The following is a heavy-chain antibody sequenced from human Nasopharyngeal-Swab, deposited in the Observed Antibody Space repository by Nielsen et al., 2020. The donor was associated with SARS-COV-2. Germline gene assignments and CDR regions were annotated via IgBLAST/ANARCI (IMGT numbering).Heavy chain of an antibody. CDR3: AREGDSSGYVDY. J-gene: IGHJ4*02. Sequence: WIRQPPGKGLEWVSCISSSGSTIYYADSAKGRFTISRDNAKNSLYLQMNSLRAEDTAVYYCAREGDSSGYVDYWGQGTLVTSPQ. D-gene: IGHD3-22*01. CDR2: ISSSGSTI. V-gene: IGHV3-11*04.